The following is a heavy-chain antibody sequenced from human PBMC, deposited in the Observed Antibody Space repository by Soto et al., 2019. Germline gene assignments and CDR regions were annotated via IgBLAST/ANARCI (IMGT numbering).Heavy chain of an antibody. Sequence: EVQLVESGGDLVQPGGFLRLSCATSGFTFSRYWMHWVRQVPGKGLVWVSRINSDGSSISYSDSVKGRFTISRDNAKNTLYLQMNSLRVEDTAVYYCARLPVDTITSLDYWGKGNLVTVSS. J-gene: IGHJ4*02. CDR1: GFTFSRYW. CDR2: INSDGSSI. CDR3: ARLPVDTITSLDY. V-gene: IGHV3-74*01. D-gene: IGHD3-3*01.